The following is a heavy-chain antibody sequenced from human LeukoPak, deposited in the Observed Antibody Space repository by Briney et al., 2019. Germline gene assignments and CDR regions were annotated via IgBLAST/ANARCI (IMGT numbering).Heavy chain of an antibody. CDR2: MNRDGSEK. CDR3: ARDGGIIRFGGQDV. V-gene: IGHV3-7*01. J-gene: IGHJ6*02. Sequence: TGGSLRLSCAASGFTLSDYLMSWVRQVPGKGLEWVANMNRDGSEKNYVDSVKGRFTISRDNAKNSVYLQMNSLRVEDTAVYYCARDGGIIRFGGQDVWGQGTTVTVS. D-gene: IGHD3-16*01. CDR1: GFTLSDYL.